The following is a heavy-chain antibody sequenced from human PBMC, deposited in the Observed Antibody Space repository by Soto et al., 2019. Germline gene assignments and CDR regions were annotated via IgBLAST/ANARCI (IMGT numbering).Heavy chain of an antibody. V-gene: IGHV1-2*02. J-gene: IGHJ4*02. D-gene: IGHD3-9*01. CDR3: AGTYDILTGYLDY. Sequence: ASVKVSCKASGYTFTGYYMHWVRQAPGQGLEWMGWINPNSGGTNYAQKFQGRVTMTRDTSISTAYMELSRLRSDDTAVYYCAGTYDILTGYLDYWGQGTLVTVSS. CDR2: INPNSGGT. CDR1: GYTFTGYY.